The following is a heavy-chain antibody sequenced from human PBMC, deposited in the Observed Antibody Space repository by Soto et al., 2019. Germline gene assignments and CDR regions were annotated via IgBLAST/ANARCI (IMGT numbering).Heavy chain of an antibody. J-gene: IGHJ4*02. D-gene: IGHD2-15*01. Sequence: SETLSLTCAVSIRINNWLSWVRQPPGKGLEWIGEIHPSGTARYSSSLKSRVTISVVQSNIQFSLTLSSVTAADTAVYYCATYLTPYTFDYWGQGALVTVSS. V-gene: IGHV4-4*02. CDR3: ATYLTPYTFDY. CDR2: IHPSGTA. CDR1: IRINNW.